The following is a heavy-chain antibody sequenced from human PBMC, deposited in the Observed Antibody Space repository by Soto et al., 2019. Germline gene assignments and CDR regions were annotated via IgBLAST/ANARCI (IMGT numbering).Heavy chain of an antibody. CDR2: IYYSGST. CDR3: ARLSMIVVY. CDR1: GGSISSSSYY. V-gene: IGHV4-39*01. J-gene: IGHJ4*02. D-gene: IGHD3-22*01. Sequence: SETLSLTCTVSGGSISSSSYYWGWIRQPPGKGLEWIGSIYYSGSTYYNPSLKSRVTISVDTSKNQFSLKLSSVTAAATAVYYCARLSMIVVYWGQGTLVTVSS.